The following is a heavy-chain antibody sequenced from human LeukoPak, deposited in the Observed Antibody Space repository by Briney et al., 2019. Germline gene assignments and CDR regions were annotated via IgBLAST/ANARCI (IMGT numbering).Heavy chain of an antibody. Sequence: PGGSLRLSCPASGSTFSSYWMHWVRQAPGKGLVWVSRISTDVSTTTYADSVTGRFTISRDNAKNTLYLQMNSLRDEDTAVYYCSRDTFGPNDYWGQGTLVTVSS. CDR2: ISTDVSTT. CDR1: GSTFSSYW. CDR3: SRDTFGPNDY. J-gene: IGHJ4*02. D-gene: IGHD3-10*01. V-gene: IGHV3-74*01.